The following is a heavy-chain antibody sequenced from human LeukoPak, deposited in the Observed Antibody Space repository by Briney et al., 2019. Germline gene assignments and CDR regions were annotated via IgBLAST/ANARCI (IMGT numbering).Heavy chain of an antibody. CDR3: ARDDRPLPP. D-gene: IGHD3-22*01. J-gene: IGHJ5*02. V-gene: IGHV3-7*01. CDR1: GFTFSSFA. CDR2: IKQDGSEK. Sequence: GESLRLSCAASGFTFSSFAMHWVRQAPGKGLEWVANIKQDGSEKYYVDSVKGRFTISRDNAKNSLYQQMNSLRAEDTAVYYWARDDRPLPPGAQEPLATVPP.